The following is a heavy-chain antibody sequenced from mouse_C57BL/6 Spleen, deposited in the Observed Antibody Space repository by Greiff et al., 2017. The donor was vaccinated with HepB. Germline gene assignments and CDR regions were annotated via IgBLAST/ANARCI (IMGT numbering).Heavy chain of an antibody. D-gene: IGHD1-1*01. CDR2: SNPSNGGT. Sequence: QVQLQQPGTELVKPGASVKLSCKASGYTFTSYWMHWVKPRPGQGLEWIGNSNPSNGGTNYNEKFKSKATLTVAKSSSTAYLQLSSRTSEDYAVYYCSTSSTPVVANSFDYWGQGTTLTVSS. V-gene: IGHV1-53*01. J-gene: IGHJ2*01. CDR1: GYTFTSYW. CDR3: STSSTPVVANSFDY.